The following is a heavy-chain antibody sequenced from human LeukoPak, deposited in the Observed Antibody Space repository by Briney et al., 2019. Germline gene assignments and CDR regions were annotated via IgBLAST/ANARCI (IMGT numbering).Heavy chain of an antibody. Sequence: GGSLRLSCAASGFTFSDFWMTWVRQAPGKGLEWVANIKQDGSVTNHVESVRGRFTISRDNPKNSLYLQMNSVGVEETAVYYCARDPASGNNPYWGQRTRVGVSS. CDR2: IKQDGSVT. J-gene: IGHJ4*02. CDR3: ARDPASGNNPY. CDR1: GFTFSDFW. V-gene: IGHV3-7*01. D-gene: IGHD1/OR15-1a*01.